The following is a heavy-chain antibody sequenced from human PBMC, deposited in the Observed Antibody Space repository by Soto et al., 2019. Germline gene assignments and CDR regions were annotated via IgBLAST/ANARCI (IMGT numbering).Heavy chain of an antibody. CDR2: FDPEDGET. Sequence: ASVKVSFKVSGYTLTELSMHWLRQAPGKGLEWMGGFDPEDGETIYAQKFQGRVTMTEDTSTDTAYMELSSLRSEDTAVYYCATDLIGGWLHPPSFDYWGQGTLVTVSS. J-gene: IGHJ4*02. V-gene: IGHV1-24*01. CDR1: GYTLTELS. D-gene: IGHD5-12*01. CDR3: ATDLIGGWLHPPSFDY.